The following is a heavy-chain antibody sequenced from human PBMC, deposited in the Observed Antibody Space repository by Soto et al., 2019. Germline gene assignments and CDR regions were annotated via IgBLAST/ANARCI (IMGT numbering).Heavy chain of an antibody. CDR3: AKRAVAATRYFDY. Sequence: PGGSLRLACVASGFTVSDYAMSWVRQAPGKGLDWVSTISSSGGGTYYADSVKGRFTISRDNSKNTLYLQLNTLRAEDTAIYYCAKRAVAATRYFDYWGQGTLVTVSS. V-gene: IGHV3-23*01. J-gene: IGHJ4*02. CDR2: ISSSGGGT. CDR1: GFTVSDYA. D-gene: IGHD6-19*01.